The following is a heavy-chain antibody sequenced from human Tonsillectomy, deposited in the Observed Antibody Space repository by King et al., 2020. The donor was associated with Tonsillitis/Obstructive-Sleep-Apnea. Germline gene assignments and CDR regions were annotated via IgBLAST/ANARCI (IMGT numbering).Heavy chain of an antibody. V-gene: IGHV5-10-1*03. CDR1: GYSFTSYW. D-gene: IGHD3-10*01. CDR3: ASAGGYYSGMDV. Sequence: VQLVESGAEVKKPGESLRISCKGSGYSFTSYWISWVRQMPGKGLEWMGGIDPSDSYTDYSPSFQGHVTISADKSISTAYLQWSSLKASDTAMYYCASAGGYYSGMDVWGHGTTVIVSS. J-gene: IGHJ6*02. CDR2: IDPSDSYT.